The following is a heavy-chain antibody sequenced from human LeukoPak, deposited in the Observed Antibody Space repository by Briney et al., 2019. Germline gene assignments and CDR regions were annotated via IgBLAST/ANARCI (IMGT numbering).Heavy chain of an antibody. CDR2: IIAINGKT. V-gene: IGHV1-18*01. CDR3: ARDGPQLWLQVVIDN. Sequence: ASVKVSCKASGYTFTSYAISWVRQAPGQGLEWMGGIIAINGKTNYAQKFQGRVTITTDTSTSTAYRELSSLRSDDTAVYYCARDGPQLWLQVVIDNWGQGTLVTVSS. D-gene: IGHD5-18*01. CDR1: GYTFTSYA. J-gene: IGHJ4*02.